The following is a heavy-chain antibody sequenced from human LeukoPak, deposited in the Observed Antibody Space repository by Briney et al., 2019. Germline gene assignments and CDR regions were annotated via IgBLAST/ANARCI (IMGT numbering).Heavy chain of an antibody. D-gene: IGHD1-14*01. Sequence: SETLSLTCAVSGASINNNYWTWVRQPPGKGLEWLGYIYSNGNTNYNPSLKGRVTMSIETSKNQFSLQLPSVTAADTAVYYCASGTFDGPLYGTYWYFHVWGRGTLGTVSS. CDR1: GASINNNY. CDR3: ASGTFDGPLYGTYWYFHV. V-gene: IGHV4-59*01. J-gene: IGHJ2*01. CDR2: IYSNGNT.